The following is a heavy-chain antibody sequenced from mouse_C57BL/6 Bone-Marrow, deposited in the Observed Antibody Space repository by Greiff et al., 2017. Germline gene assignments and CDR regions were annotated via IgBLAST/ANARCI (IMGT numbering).Heavy chain of an antibody. V-gene: IGHV1-69*01. CDR1: GYTFTSYW. CDR2: IDPSDSYT. J-gene: IGHJ3*01. CDR3: AYGANYDVFAY. D-gene: IGHD2-4*01. Sequence: QVQLQQPGAELVMPGASVKLSCKASGYTFTSYWMHWVKQRPGQGLEWIGEIDPSDSYTNYNQKFTGKSTLTVDKSSSTAYMQLSSLTSEDSAVYYGAYGANYDVFAYWGQGTLVTVSA.